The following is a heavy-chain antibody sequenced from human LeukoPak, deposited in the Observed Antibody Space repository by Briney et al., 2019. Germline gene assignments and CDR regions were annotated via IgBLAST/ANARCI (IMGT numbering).Heavy chain of an antibody. J-gene: IGHJ4*02. V-gene: IGHV4-34*01. CDR1: GGSFSAYY. CDR2: INHSGST. D-gene: IGHD3-10*01. CDR3: ARLPLGAFAEFLNFDY. Sequence: SETLSLTCGVYGGSFSAYYWSWIRQPPGKGLEWIGDINHSGSTKYNPSLMSRVAISVDSSKNHFSLNLRSVTAADTAVYYSARLPLGAFAEFLNFDYWGQGIPVTVSS.